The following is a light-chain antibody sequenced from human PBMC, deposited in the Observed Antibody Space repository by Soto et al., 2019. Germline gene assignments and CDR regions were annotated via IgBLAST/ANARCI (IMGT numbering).Light chain of an antibody. CDR3: CSYAGSSTFV. Sequence: QSALTQPASVSGSPGQSITISCTGTSSDVGSYNLVSWYQQHPGKAPKLMIYEVSKRPSGVSNRFSGSKSANTASLTISGLQDADEADYYCCSYAGSSTFVFGGGTKLTVL. V-gene: IGLV2-23*02. CDR2: EVS. J-gene: IGLJ2*01. CDR1: SSDVGSYNL.